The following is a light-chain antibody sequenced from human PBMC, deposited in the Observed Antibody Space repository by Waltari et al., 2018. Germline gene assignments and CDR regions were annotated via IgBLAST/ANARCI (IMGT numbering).Light chain of an antibody. CDR3: QQYNNWPLT. CDR2: GAS. V-gene: IGKV3-15*01. Sequence: EIVMTQSPATLSVSPGERATLSCRASQSVSSNLAWYQQKPGQAPRLLIYGASTRATGIPARFSGSGSGTECTLTISSLQSEDFAVYYCQQYNNWPLTVGGGTKVEIK. CDR1: QSVSSN. J-gene: IGKJ4*01.